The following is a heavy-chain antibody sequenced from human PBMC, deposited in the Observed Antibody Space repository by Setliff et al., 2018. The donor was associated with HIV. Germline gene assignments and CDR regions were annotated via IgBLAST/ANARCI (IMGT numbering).Heavy chain of an antibody. Sequence: SETLSLTCTVSGDSISSGGYYWSWIRQLPGRGLEWIGYIYYSGATYYNPSLKNRVTISLDTSKSQFSLKLTSVTAADTALYYCASGRGAKGGYDYFGSWGQGTLVTVS. CDR1: GDSISSGGYY. CDR2: IYYSGAT. V-gene: IGHV4-31*03. CDR3: ASGRGAKGGYDYFGS. D-gene: IGHD5-12*01. J-gene: IGHJ4*02.